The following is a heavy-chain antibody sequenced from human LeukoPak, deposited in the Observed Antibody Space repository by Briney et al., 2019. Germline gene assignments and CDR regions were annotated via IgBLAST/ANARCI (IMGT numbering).Heavy chain of an antibody. CDR1: GFTFSNYA. Sequence: PGGSLRLSCAASGFTFSNYAMSWVRQAPGKGLEWVSVIYSGDSTYYADSVKGRFTISRDNSKNTLYLQMNSLRAEDTAVYYCARTVGYGDYHWFDPWGQGTLVTVSS. D-gene: IGHD4-17*01. J-gene: IGHJ5*02. CDR3: ARTVGYGDYHWFDP. CDR2: IYSGDST. V-gene: IGHV3-23*03.